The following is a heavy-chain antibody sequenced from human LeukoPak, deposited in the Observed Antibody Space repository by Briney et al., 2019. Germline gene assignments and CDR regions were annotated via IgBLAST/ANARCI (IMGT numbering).Heavy chain of an antibody. J-gene: IGHJ4*02. CDR2: ISGSGGST. D-gene: IGHD1-26*01. CDR1: GFTFSSYA. V-gene: IGHV3-23*01. Sequence: GGSLRLSCAASGFTFSSYAMSWVRQPPGKGLDWGSAISGSGGSTYYPDSVKGRFTISSDNSKNTRYLQMNSLRADDTAVYYCAKDPPMGQWVPTVWGQGTLVTVSS. CDR3: AKDPPMGQWVPTV.